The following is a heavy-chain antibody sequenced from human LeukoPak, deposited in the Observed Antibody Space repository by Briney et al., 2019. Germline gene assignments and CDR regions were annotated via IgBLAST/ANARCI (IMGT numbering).Heavy chain of an antibody. Sequence: GGSLRLSCGASGFTFSSYSMNWVRQAPGKGLEWVSYISSSSSTIYYADSVKGRFTISRDNAKNSLYLQMNSLRAEDTAVYYCAREYYYDSSGYPEDAFDIWGQGTMVTVSS. J-gene: IGHJ3*02. CDR3: AREYYYDSSGYPEDAFDI. CDR1: GFTFSSYS. D-gene: IGHD3-22*01. V-gene: IGHV3-48*01. CDR2: ISSSSSTI.